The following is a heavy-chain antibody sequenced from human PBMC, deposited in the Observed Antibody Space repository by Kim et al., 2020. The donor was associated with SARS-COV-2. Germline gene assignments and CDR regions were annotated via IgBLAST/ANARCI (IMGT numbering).Heavy chain of an antibody. J-gene: IGHJ4*02. CDR3: ARAYSSGWAYFDY. Sequence: ADSVKDRFTTARDNAKNSLYLQMNSLRAEDTAVYYGARAYSSGWAYFDYWGQGTLVTVSS. D-gene: IGHD6-19*01. V-gene: IGHV3-21*01.